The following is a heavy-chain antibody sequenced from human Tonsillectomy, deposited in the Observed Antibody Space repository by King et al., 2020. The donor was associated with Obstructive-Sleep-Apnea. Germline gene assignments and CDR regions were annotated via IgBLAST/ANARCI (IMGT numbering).Heavy chain of an antibody. CDR1: GFTFSSYW. D-gene: IGHD1-26*01. J-gene: IGHJ4*02. CDR3: AREWGSYDEYYFDY. Sequence: QLVQSGGGLVQPGGSLRLSCAASGFTFSSYWMSWVRQAPGKGLEWVANIKQDGSEKYYVDSVKGRFTISRDNAKNSLYLQMNSLRAEDTAVYYCAREWGSYDEYYFDYWGQGTLVTVSS. V-gene: IGHV3-7*03. CDR2: IKQDGSEK.